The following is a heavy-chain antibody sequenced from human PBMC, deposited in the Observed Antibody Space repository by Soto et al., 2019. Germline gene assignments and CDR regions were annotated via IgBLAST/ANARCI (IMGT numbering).Heavy chain of an antibody. Sequence: GGSLRLSCAASGFTFSSYWMHWVRQAPGKGLVWVSRINSDGSSTSYADSVKGRFTISRDNAKNTLYLQMNSLRAEDTAVDYCARGPPYYDFWSGYYTGHYMDVWGKGTTVTVSS. D-gene: IGHD3-3*01. CDR2: INSDGSST. CDR3: ARGPPYYDFWSGYYTGHYMDV. J-gene: IGHJ6*03. V-gene: IGHV3-74*01. CDR1: GFTFSSYW.